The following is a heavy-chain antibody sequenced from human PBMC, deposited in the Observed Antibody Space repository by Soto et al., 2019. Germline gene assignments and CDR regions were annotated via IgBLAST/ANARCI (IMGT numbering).Heavy chain of an antibody. Sequence: PGGSLRLSCAASGFTFSSYAMHWVRQAPGKGLEWVAVISYDGSNKYYADSVKGRFTISRDNSENTLYLQMNSLRAEDTAVYYCARDLVRTAMVTVYYYYGMDVWGQGTTVTVSS. CDR2: ISYDGSNK. J-gene: IGHJ6*02. D-gene: IGHD5-18*01. CDR1: GFTFSSYA. CDR3: ARDLVRTAMVTVYYYYGMDV. V-gene: IGHV3-30-3*01.